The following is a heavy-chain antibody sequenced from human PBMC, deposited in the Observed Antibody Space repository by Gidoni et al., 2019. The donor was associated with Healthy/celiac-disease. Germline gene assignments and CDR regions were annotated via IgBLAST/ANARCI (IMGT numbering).Heavy chain of an antibody. CDR3: ARDRGIAVADY. Sequence: EVQLVESGGGLVQPGGSLRPACAVSGFTFSRYEMNWVRQAPWKGLECGSYISSSGGTICYADSVKGRFTISRDNAKNSLYLQMNSLRADDTAVDYCARDRGIAVADYWGQGTLVTVSS. CDR1: GFTFSRYE. D-gene: IGHD6-19*01. CDR2: ISSSGGTI. V-gene: IGHV3-48*03. J-gene: IGHJ4*02.